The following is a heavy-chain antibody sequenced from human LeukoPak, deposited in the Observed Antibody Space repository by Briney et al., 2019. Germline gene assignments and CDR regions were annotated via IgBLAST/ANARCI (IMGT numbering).Heavy chain of an antibody. J-gene: IGHJ4*02. CDR2: IYSGGST. D-gene: IGHD3-10*01. CDR3: ARVGSWFGELSGDY. CDR1: GFTVSSNY. Sequence: PGGSLRLSCAASGFTVSSNYMSWVRQAPGKGLEWVSVIYSGGSTYYADSAKGRFTISRDNSKNTLYLQMNSLRAEDTAVYYCARVGSWFGELSGDYWGQGTLVTVSS. V-gene: IGHV3-66*01.